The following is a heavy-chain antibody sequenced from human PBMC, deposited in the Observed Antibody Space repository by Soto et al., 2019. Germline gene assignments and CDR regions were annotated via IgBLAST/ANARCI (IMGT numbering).Heavy chain of an antibody. CDR2: IRNKANSYSI. D-gene: IGHD7-27*01. CDR1: GFTFSDHY. J-gene: IGHJ2*01. CDR3: ARIHLGRDKYFDL. V-gene: IGHV3-72*01. Sequence: EVQLEESGGGLVQPGGSLRLSCAASGFTFSDHYMDWVRQAPGKGLEWIGRIRNKANSYSIDYAGSVKGRFSISRDDSNNSLFLQMNSLKTEDTDMYFCARIHLGRDKYFDLWGRGTLVTVS.